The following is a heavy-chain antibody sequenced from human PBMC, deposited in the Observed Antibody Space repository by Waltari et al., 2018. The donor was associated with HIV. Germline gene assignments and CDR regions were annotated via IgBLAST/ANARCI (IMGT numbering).Heavy chain of an antibody. J-gene: IGHJ4*02. CDR1: GFTFRSYS. V-gene: IGHV3-48*04. Sequence: VHLLESGGGLVQPGGSLRLSCAASGFTFRSYSVNWVRQAPGKGLELIAYISYSSRHVYYGESVQGRFTISRDNSKNSLYLQMDSLRADDTAVYYCTRTVSSYKYYFDYWGQGTLVTVSS. CDR2: ISYSSRHV. D-gene: IGHD6-13*01. CDR3: TRTVSSYKYYFDY.